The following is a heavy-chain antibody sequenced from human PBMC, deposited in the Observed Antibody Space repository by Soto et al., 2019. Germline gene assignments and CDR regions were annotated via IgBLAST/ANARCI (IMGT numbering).Heavy chain of an antibody. CDR2: IYHSGST. Sequence: QVQLQESGPGLVKPSGTLSLTCAVSSDSISSSNWWSWVRQPPGRGLEWIGQIYHSGSTNYNPSLKSRVTISVDKSKNQFSLKLSSVTAADTAEYYCARDVDTSGWFDYWGQGTLVTVSS. CDR3: ARDVDTSGWFDY. D-gene: IGHD6-19*01. CDR1: SDSISSSNW. V-gene: IGHV4-4*02. J-gene: IGHJ4*02.